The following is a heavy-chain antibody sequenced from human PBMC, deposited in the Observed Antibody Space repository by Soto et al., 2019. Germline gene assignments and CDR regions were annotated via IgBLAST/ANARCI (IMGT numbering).Heavy chain of an antibody. V-gene: IGHV4-34*01. Sequence: QVQLQQWGAGLLKPSETLSLTCAVYGGSFSGYYWSWIRQPPGKGLEWIGEINHSGSTNYNPSLKSRVTISVDTSKHQFSLKLSSVAAADTAVYYCAGGRWTFDYWGQGALVTVSS. CDR1: GGSFSGYY. D-gene: IGHD2-15*01. CDR2: INHSGST. J-gene: IGHJ4*02. CDR3: AGGRWTFDY.